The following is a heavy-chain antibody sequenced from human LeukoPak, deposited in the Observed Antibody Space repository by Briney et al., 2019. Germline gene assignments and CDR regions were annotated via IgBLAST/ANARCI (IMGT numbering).Heavy chain of an antibody. CDR1: GFTFNSFW. CDR3: ASGGSYFDY. J-gene: IGHJ4*02. V-gene: IGHV3-48*04. D-gene: IGHD3-10*01. Sequence: GGSLRLSCAASGFTFNSFWMSWVRQAPGKGLEWLSFVSSGSASVDYADSVKGRFTISRDNAKNSLYLQMNSLTVEDTAVYYCASGGSYFDYWGQGTLVTVSS. CDR2: VSSGSASV.